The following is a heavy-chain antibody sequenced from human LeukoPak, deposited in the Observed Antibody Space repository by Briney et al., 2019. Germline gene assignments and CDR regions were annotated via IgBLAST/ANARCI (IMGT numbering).Heavy chain of an antibody. CDR1: GGSISNYY. J-gene: IGHJ4*02. Sequence: SETLSLTCTVSGGSISNYYWSWIRQPPGKGLEWIGYIYYSGSTNYNPSLKSRVTISVDPSKNQFSLKLSSVPAADTAVYYCARQGSGPARDWGQGTLVTVSS. D-gene: IGHD6-19*01. CDR3: ARQGSGPARD. V-gene: IGHV4-59*08. CDR2: IYYSGST.